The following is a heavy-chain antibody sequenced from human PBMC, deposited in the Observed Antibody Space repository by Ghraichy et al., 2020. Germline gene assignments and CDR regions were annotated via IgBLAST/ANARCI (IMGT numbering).Heavy chain of an antibody. CDR3: ARDRSNYDFWSGYSHLRYYGMDV. Sequence: GGSLRLSCAASGFTFSSYSMNWVRQAPGKGLEWVSSISSSSSYIYYADSVKGRFTISRDNAKNSLYLQMNSLRAEDTAVYYCARDRSNYDFWSGYSHLRYYGMDVWGQGTTVTVSS. J-gene: IGHJ6*02. CDR1: GFTFSSYS. CDR2: ISSSSSYI. D-gene: IGHD3-3*01. V-gene: IGHV3-21*01.